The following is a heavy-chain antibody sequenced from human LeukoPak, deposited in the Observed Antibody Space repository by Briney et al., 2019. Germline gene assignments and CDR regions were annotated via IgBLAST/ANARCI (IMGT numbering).Heavy chain of an antibody. CDR3: TRWRSGTSD. Sequence: GGSLRLSCTASGYTFGDHYIDWVRQAPGKGLEWVGHTRNKANNYATDYAASVKGRFTISRDDSRNSVYLQMNSLKTEDTAVYYCTRWRSGTSDWGQGTLVTVSS. CDR1: GYTFGDHY. D-gene: IGHD4-23*01. J-gene: IGHJ4*02. V-gene: IGHV3-72*01. CDR2: TRNKANNYAT.